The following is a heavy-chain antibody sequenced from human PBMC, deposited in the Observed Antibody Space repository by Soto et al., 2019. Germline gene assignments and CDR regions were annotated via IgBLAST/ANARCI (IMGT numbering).Heavy chain of an antibody. D-gene: IGHD4-17*01. V-gene: IGHV3-30*03. CDR3: VRWSGYGDL. Sequence: GGSLRLSCAASGFTFSDCSMHWVRQAPGKGLEWVASTSYNGNNKYYGDSVKGRFTISRDNSKNTLHLQMITLRPEDTAVYYCVRWSGYGDLWGQGTRVTVSS. J-gene: IGHJ4*02. CDR2: TSYNGNNK. CDR1: GFTFSDCS.